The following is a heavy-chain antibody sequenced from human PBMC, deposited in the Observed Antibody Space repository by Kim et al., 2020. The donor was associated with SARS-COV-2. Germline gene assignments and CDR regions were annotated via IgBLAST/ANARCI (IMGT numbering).Heavy chain of an antibody. CDR2: INHSGST. V-gene: IGHV4-34*01. D-gene: IGHD3-10*01. CDR1: GGSFSGYY. Sequence: SETLSLTCAVYGGSFSGYYWSWIRQPPGKGLEWIGEINHSGSTNYNPSLKSRVTISVDTSKNQFSLKLSSVTAADTAVYYCARGGLYYYGSGSYLGYWGQGTLVTVSS. J-gene: IGHJ4*02. CDR3: ARGGLYYYGSGSYLGY.